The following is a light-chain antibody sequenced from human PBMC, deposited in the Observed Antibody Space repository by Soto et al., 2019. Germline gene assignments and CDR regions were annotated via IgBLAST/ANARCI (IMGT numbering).Light chain of an antibody. CDR1: QSVSTSY. Sequence: EILLTQSPCTLSLSPGERATLSCRASQSVSTSYLAWYQQKPGRAPRLLIYGASSRVTGIPGRFSGSGSGTDFTLTISRLEPQDFAVYYCQQYGSSPSITFGQGTRLEIK. CDR2: GAS. CDR3: QQYGSSPSIT. J-gene: IGKJ5*01. V-gene: IGKV3-20*01.